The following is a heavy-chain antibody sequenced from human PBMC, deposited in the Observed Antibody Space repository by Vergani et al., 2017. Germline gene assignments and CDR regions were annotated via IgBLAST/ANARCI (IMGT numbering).Heavy chain of an antibody. CDR2: INPNSGGT. CDR1: GYTFTSYG. J-gene: IGHJ5*02. CDR3: ARDGNWNDGWFDP. V-gene: IGHV1-2*02. D-gene: IGHD1-20*01. Sequence: QVQLVQSGAEVKKPGASVKVSCKASGYTFTSYGISWVRQAPGQGLEWMGWINPNSGGTNYAQKFQGRVTMTRDTSISTAYMELSRLRSDDTAVYYCARDGNWNDGWFDPWGQGTLVTVSS.